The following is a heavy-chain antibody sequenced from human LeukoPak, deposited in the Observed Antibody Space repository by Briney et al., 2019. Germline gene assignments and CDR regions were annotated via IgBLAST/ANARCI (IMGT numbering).Heavy chain of an antibody. J-gene: IGHJ4*02. CDR3: ARASYYDILTGYYDQYYFDY. CDR1: GGSISSYY. CDR2: IYTSGST. D-gene: IGHD3-9*01. Sequence: SETLSLTCTVSGGSISSYYWSWIRQPAGKGLEWIGRIYTSGSTNYNPSLKSRVTMSVDTSKNQFSLKLSSVTAAGTAVYYCARASYYDILTGYYDQYYFDYWGQGTLVTVSS. V-gene: IGHV4-4*07.